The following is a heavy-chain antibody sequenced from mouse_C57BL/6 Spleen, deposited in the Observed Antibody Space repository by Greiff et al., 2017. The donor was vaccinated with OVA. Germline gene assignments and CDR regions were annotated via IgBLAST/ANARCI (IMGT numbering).Heavy chain of an antibody. CDR1: GFTFSSYA. V-gene: IGHV5-4*01. J-gene: IGHJ4*01. CDR2: ISDGGSYT. D-gene: IGHD1-3*01. CDR3: AREGKAYAMDY. Sequence: EVQGVESGGGLVKPGGSLKLSCAASGFTFSSYAMSWVRQTPEKRLEWVATISDGGSYTYYPDNVKGRFTLSRDNAKNNLYLQLSHLKSEDTAIYYCAREGKAYAMDYWGQGTSVTVSS.